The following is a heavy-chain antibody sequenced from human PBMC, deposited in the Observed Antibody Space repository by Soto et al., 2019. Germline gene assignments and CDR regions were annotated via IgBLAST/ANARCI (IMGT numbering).Heavy chain of an antibody. D-gene: IGHD3-16*01. Sequence: LRLSCAASGFTFSSYSMNWVRQAPGKGLEWVSSISSSSSYIYYADSVKGRFTISRDNAKNSLYLQMNSLRAEDTAVYYCARDLQNMPGEALRGQRTLVTVSS. J-gene: IGHJ4*02. CDR3: ARDLQNMPGEAL. CDR2: ISSSSSYI. V-gene: IGHV3-21*01. CDR1: GFTFSSYS.